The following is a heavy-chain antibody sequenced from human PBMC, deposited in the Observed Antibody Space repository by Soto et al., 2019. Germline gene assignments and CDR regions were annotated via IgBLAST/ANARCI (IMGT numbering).Heavy chain of an antibody. CDR1: GGSISSSSYY. Sequence: QLQLQESGPGLVKPSETLSLTCTVSGGSISSSSYYWGWIRQPPGKGLEWIGTIYYSGSTYYNPSLKSRVTISVDTSKNHCARKLSPVTAADTAVYYCARQGSGSYNAFDIWGQGTVVTVSS. J-gene: IGHJ3*02. CDR2: IYYSGST. V-gene: IGHV4-39*01. D-gene: IGHD1-26*01. CDR3: ARQGSGSYNAFDI.